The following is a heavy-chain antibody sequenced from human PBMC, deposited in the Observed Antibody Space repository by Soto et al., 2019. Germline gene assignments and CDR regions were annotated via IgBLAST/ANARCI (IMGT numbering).Heavy chain of an antibody. V-gene: IGHV1-69*13. CDR2: ILPILGTP. CDR1: GGTLSSYA. J-gene: IGHJ4*02. CDR3: ARTLVRGGSYSMGLNYFDY. D-gene: IGHD1-26*01. Sequence: ASVKVSCKASGGTLSSYAISWVRQAPGQGLEWMGGILPILGTPNYAQKFQGRVTITADESTSTAYMELSSLRSEDTAVYYCARTLVRGGSYSMGLNYFDYWGQGTLVTVSS.